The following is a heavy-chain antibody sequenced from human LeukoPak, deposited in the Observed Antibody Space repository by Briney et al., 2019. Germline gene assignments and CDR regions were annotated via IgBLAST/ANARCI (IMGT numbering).Heavy chain of an antibody. CDR1: GYTLTSYG. CDR3: ARGLYDSSVDYFDY. CDR2: ISAYNGNT. D-gene: IGHD3-22*01. J-gene: IGHJ4*02. Sequence: GASVKVSCKASGYTLTSYGISWVRQAPGQGLEWMGWISAYNGNTNYAQKLQGRVTMTTDTSTSTAYMELRSLRSDDTAVYYCARGLYDSSVDYFDYWGQGTLVTVSS. V-gene: IGHV1-18*01.